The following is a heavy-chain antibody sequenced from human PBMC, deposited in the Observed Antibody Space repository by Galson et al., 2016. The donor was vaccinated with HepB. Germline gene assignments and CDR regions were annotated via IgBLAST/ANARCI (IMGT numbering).Heavy chain of an antibody. CDR3: AKERGDCSGGTCRYHDAFDI. V-gene: IGHV3-30*18. CDR1: GFIFSNYG. CDR2: ISFDGSNA. D-gene: IGHD2-15*01. Sequence: SLRLSCAASGFIFSNYGMHWVRQAPGKGLEWVAVISFDGSNAYYGGSVKGRFTISRDNSKNTLSLQMNSLRAEDTAVYYCAKERGDCSGGTCRYHDAFDIWGQGTMVTVSS. J-gene: IGHJ3*02.